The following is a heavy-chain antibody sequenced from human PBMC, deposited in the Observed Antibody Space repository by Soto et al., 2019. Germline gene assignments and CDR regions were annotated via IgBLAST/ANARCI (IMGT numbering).Heavy chain of an antibody. CDR1: GGSFSGYY. V-gene: IGHV4-34*01. D-gene: IGHD3-16*01. CDR3: AASFGNAWYTY. Sequence: SETLSLTCAVYGGSFSGYYWSWIRQPPGKGLEWIGEINHSGSTNYNPSLKSRLTISVDRSKNQFSLKLASVTAADTAIYYCAASFGNAWYTYWGQGTQVTVSS. CDR2: INHSGST. J-gene: IGHJ4*02.